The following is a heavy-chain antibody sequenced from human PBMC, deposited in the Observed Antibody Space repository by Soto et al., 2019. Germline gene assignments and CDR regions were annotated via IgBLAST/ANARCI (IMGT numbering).Heavy chain of an antibody. J-gene: IGHJ4*02. V-gene: IGHV3-21*01. CDR2: INGRGDFR. D-gene: IGHD2-15*01. CDR3: ARLDITQIDY. Sequence: EVQLVETGGGLVKPGGSLRLSCAASGFTFSDYNMNWVRQAPGKGLEWVSSINGRGDFRYYAESLKGRFTISRDNAKNSLYLHMDSLRAEDTAVYYCARLDITQIDYWGQGTLVAVSS. CDR1: GFTFSDYN.